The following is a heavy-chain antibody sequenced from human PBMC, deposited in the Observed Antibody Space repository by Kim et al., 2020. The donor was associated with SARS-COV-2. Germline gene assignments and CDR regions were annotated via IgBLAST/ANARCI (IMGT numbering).Heavy chain of an antibody. CDR1: GFTFSSYA. V-gene: IGHV3-23*01. CDR2: ISGSGGST. Sequence: GGSLRLSCAASGFTFSSYAMSWVRQAPGKGLGWVSAISGSGGSTYYADSVKGRFTISRDNSKNTLYLQMNSLRAEDTAVYYCAKGQGYCSSTSCYFNYYYGMDVWGQGTTVTVSS. CDR3: AKGQGYCSSTSCYFNYYYGMDV. D-gene: IGHD2-2*01. J-gene: IGHJ6*02.